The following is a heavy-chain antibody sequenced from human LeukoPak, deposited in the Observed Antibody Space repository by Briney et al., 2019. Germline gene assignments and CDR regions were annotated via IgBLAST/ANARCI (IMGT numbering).Heavy chain of an antibody. J-gene: IGHJ6*02. CDR3: ARDRNSGSSSGMDV. CDR2: INPSGGST. Sequence: ASVKVSCKASGYTLTSFYMHWVRQAPGQGLEWMGIINPSGGSTRYVQKFQGRVTMTRDTSTSTVYMELSSLRSEDTAVYYCARDRNSGSSSGMDVWGQGTTVTVSS. V-gene: IGHV1-46*01. D-gene: IGHD1-26*01. CDR1: GYTLTSFY.